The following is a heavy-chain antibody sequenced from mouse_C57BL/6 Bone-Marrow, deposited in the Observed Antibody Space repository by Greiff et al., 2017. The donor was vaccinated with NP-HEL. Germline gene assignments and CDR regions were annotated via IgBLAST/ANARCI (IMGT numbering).Heavy chain of an antibody. Sequence: VKLKESGPGLVQPSQSLSITCTVSGFSLTSYGVHWVRQSPGKGLEWLGAIWSGGSTDYNAAFISRLSISKYQSKSQVFFKMKSLQADDTAIDYCARIGGTGYWGQGTTLTVSS. V-gene: IGHV2-2*01. D-gene: IGHD3-3*01. CDR3: ARIGGTGY. J-gene: IGHJ2*01. CDR1: GFSLTSYG. CDR2: IWSGGST.